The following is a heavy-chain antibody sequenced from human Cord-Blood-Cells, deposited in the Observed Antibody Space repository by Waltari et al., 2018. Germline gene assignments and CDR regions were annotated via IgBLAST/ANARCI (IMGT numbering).Heavy chain of an antibody. V-gene: IGHV3-23*01. J-gene: IGHJ3*02. D-gene: IGHD1-26*01. CDR1: GYTICSHA. Sequence: EVQLLEPGGGLAQHGGSLRLSWAVSGYTICSHALSWIRQAPGKGREWVSASSGSGGSTYYADSVKGRFTISRDNSKNTLYLQMISLRAEDTAVYYCAKEWEAGFDAFDIWGQGTMVTVSS. CDR2: SSGSGGST. CDR3: AKEWEAGFDAFDI.